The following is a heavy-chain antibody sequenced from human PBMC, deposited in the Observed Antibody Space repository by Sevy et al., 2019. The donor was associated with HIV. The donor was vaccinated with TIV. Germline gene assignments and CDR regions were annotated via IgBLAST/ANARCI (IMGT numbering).Heavy chain of an antibody. Sequence: SQTLSLTCAVYGGSFSGYYWSWIRQPPGKGLEWIGEINHSGSTNYNPSLKSRVTISVDTSKNQFSLKLSSVTAADTAVYYCAKVNSRSIAMEIYYYYGMDVWGQRTTVTVSS. CDR2: INHSGST. CDR3: AKVNSRSIAMEIYYYYGMDV. D-gene: IGHD6-6*01. CDR1: GGSFSGYY. J-gene: IGHJ6*02. V-gene: IGHV4-34*01.